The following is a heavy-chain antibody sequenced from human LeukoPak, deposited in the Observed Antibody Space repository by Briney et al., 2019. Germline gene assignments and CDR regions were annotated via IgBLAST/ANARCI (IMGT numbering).Heavy chain of an antibody. CDR2: ISAYNGNT. V-gene: IGHV1-18*01. CDR3: ARDTAVPSPHFDY. D-gene: IGHD4-17*01. J-gene: IGHJ4*02. CDR1: GYTFTSYG. Sequence: ASVRVSFKASGYTFTSYGMSWVRPAPGQELAWMVCISAYNGNTNYAQKLQGRVTMTTDTSTSTAYMELRSLRSDDTAVYYCARDTAVPSPHFDYWGQGTLVTVSS.